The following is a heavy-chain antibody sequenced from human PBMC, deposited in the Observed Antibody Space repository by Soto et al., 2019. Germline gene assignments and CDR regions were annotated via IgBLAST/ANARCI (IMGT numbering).Heavy chain of an antibody. CDR2: MNPNSGNT. CDR3: ARAPRDFCGGYHIGWFDP. Sequence: QVQLVQSGAEVKKPGASVKVSCKASGYTFTSYDINWVRQATGQGLEWMGWMNPNSGNTGYAQKFQGRVTMTRNTSISTAYMELSSLRSEDTAVYYCARAPRDFCGGYHIGWFDPWGQGTLVTVSS. CDR1: GYTFTSYD. D-gene: IGHD3-3*01. V-gene: IGHV1-8*01. J-gene: IGHJ5*02.